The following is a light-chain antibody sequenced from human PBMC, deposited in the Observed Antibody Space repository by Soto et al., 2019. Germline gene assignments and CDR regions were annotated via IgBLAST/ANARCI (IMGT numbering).Light chain of an antibody. V-gene: IGKV3-15*01. J-gene: IGKJ5*01. Sequence: IVMTQSPATLSVSPGERATLSCRASQSVSSNLAWYQQKFGQAPRLLIYGASTRATGIPARFSGSGSGTEFTLTISSLQSEDFAVYYCQQYNNWPITFGQGTRLEIK. CDR3: QQYNNWPIT. CDR1: QSVSSN. CDR2: GAS.